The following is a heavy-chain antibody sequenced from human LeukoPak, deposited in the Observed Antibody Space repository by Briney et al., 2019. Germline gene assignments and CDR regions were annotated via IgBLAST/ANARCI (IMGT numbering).Heavy chain of an antibody. CDR2: ISGSGGST. J-gene: IGHJ4*02. CDR3: AKDPAGTNDGVGATTL. D-gene: IGHD1-26*01. V-gene: IGHV3-23*01. CDR1: GSTFSGNG. Sequence: GGSLRLSCAASGSTFSGNGIHWVRQAPGKGLEWVSIISGSGGSTNYADSVKGRFTISRDKSKNTLYLQMNSLRAEDTAVYYCAKDPAGTNDGVGATTLGGQGTLVTVSS.